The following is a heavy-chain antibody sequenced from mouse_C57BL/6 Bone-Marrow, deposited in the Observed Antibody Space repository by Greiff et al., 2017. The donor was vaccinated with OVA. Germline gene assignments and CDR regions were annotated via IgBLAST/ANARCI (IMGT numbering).Heavy chain of an antibody. CDR3: ARQRDGYWFAY. Sequence: EVKVVESEGGLVQPGESLKLSCESNEYEFPSHDMSWVRKTPEKRLELVAAINSDGGSTYYPDTMERRFIISRDNTKKTLYLQMSSLRSEDTALYYCARQRDGYWFAYWGQGTLVTVSA. J-gene: IGHJ3*01. CDR2: INSDGGST. CDR1: EYEFPSHD. D-gene: IGHD2-3*01. V-gene: IGHV5-2*01.